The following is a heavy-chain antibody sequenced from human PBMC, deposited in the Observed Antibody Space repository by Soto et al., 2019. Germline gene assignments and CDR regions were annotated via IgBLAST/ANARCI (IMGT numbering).Heavy chain of an antibody. D-gene: IGHD2-15*01. J-gene: IGHJ4*02. CDR2: ISAYNGNT. Sequence: QVQLVQSGAEVKKPGASVKVSCKASGYTFTNFGISWVRQAPGQGLEWMGWISAYNGNTNYAQKFQGRVTMTTDTSTSTAYMEVRSLGLDDTAVYYCARARTPIGSRGQGTLVSVSS. CDR1: GYTFTNFG. V-gene: IGHV1-18*01. CDR3: ARARTPIGS.